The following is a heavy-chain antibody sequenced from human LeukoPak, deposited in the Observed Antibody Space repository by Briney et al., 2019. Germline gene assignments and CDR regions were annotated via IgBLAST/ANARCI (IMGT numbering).Heavy chain of an antibody. V-gene: IGHV3-23*01. CDR1: GFTFSSYG. Sequence: GESLRLSCAASGFTFSSYGMSWVRQAPGKGLEWVSSISGSGGTTYYADSVKGRFTISRDNSKNTLYLQMKSLRADDTDVYSCAKGPPTVMANAFHIWGQGTMVTVS. CDR3: AKGPPTVMANAFHI. CDR2: ISGSGGTT. D-gene: IGHD5-18*01. J-gene: IGHJ3*02.